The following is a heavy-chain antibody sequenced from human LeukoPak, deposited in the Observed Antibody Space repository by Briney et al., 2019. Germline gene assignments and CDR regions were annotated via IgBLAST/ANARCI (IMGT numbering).Heavy chain of an antibody. CDR2: IHYSGST. J-gene: IGHJ4*02. D-gene: IGHD2-15*01. V-gene: IGHV4-30-4*01. CDR3: ARGELLYDY. CDR1: GGSFTSADNY. Sequence: SQTLSLTCTVSGGSFTSADNYCSWIRQPPGKGLEWIGYIHYSGSTFYNPSLKSRVTMSVDTSKNQFSLKLSSVTAADTAVYYCARGELLYDYWGKGTLVTVSS.